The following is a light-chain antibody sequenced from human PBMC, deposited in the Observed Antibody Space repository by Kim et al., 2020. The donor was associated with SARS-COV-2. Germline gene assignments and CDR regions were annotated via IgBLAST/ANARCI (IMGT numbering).Light chain of an antibody. J-gene: IGLJ3*02. Sequence: QSVLTQPPSVSAALVQMVTISCSGSNSYIGKNSVSWYRHLPGTAPKLLIYDNDKRPSGISDRFSGSKSGTSATLGITGLQTGDEADYYCGRWDSSLRVVVFGGGTQLTVL. CDR1: NSYIGKNS. V-gene: IGLV1-51*01. CDR3: GRWDSSLRVVV. CDR2: DND.